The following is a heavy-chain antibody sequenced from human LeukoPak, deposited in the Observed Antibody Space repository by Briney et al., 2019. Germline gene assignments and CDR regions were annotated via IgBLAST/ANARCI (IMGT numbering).Heavy chain of an antibody. CDR2: ISHSGST. D-gene: IGHD2-2*01. CDR3: AREGYCSSTSCYPTYYYYMDV. J-gene: IGHJ6*03. CDR1: GASFSGYY. V-gene: IGHV4-34*01. Sequence: SETLSLTCAVSGASFSGYYWNWIRQPPGKGLEWIGEISHSGSTNYNPSLKSRVTISVDTSKNQFSLKLSSVTAADTAVYYCAREGYCSSTSCYPTYYYYMDVWGKGTTVTVSS.